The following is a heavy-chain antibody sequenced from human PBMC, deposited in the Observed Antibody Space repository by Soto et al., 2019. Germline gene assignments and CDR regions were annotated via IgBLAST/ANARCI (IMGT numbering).Heavy chain of an antibody. J-gene: IGHJ4*02. V-gene: IGHV3-23*01. D-gene: IGHD4-17*01. CDR1: GFTFSSNA. Sequence: PGGSLRLSCAASGFTFSSNAMTWVRQAPGKGLEWVSAISGSGGSTYYADSVKGRFTVSRDNSKNTLYLQMKSLRAEDTALYYCARKRESYGDSTTDYWGQGTLVTVSS. CDR3: ARKRESYGDSTTDY. CDR2: ISGSGGST.